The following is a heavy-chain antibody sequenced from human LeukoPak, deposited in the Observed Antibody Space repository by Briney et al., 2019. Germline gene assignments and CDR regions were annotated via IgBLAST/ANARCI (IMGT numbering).Heavy chain of an antibody. CDR2: IWSDGSKK. CDR3: VRVGRDSIGSYPDY. Sequence: GGSLRLSCTASGFTFSSCGMHWVRQAPGQGLEWVAVIWSDGSKKYHADSVKGRFTISRDNTRTMLYLQMNSLRAEDTAIYYCVRVGRDSIGSYPDYWGQGDLVAVTS. D-gene: IGHD3-22*01. J-gene: IGHJ4*02. V-gene: IGHV3-33*01. CDR1: GFTFSSCG.